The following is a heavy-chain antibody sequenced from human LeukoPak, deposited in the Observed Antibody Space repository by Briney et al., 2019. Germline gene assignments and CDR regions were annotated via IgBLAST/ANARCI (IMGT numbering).Heavy chain of an antibody. CDR2: IYYSGST. D-gene: IGHD4/OR15-4a*01. J-gene: IGHJ6*02. V-gene: IGHV4-31*03. CDR3: ARDDYFSYGMDV. Sequence: SETLSLTCTVPGGSISSGGYYWSWIRQHPGKGLEWIGYIYYSGSTYYNPSLKSRVTISVDTSKNQFSLKLSSVTAADTAVYYCARDDYFSYGMDVWGQGTTVTVSS. CDR1: GGSISSGGYY.